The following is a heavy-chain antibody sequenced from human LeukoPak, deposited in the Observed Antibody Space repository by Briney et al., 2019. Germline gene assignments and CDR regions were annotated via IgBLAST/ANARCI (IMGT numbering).Heavy chain of an antibody. V-gene: IGHV1-69*13. CDR3: ARVGEGIAAVWYFDY. Sequence: SVKVSCKASGGTFSSYAISWVRQAPGQGLEWMGGIIPIFGTANYAQKFQGRVTITADESTSTAYMELSSLRSEDTAVYYCARVGEGIAAVWYFDYWGQGTLVTVSS. J-gene: IGHJ4*02. CDR1: GGTFSSYA. CDR2: IIPIFGTA. D-gene: IGHD6-13*01.